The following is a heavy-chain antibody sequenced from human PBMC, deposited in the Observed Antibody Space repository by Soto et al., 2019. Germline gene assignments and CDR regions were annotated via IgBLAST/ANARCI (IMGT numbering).Heavy chain of an antibody. CDR1: GFILSGYD. CDR3: ARAGYDSSGYYFDAMDV. Sequence: EEQLVESGGGLVQPGGSLRLSCVASGFILSGYDMHWVRQATGEGLEWVSAIGTAGDPYYSGSVKGRFTISRGNAENSVYLQMNSLRAGDTAVYYCARAGYDSSGYYFDAMDVWGPGTTVTVSS. CDR2: IGTAGDP. V-gene: IGHV3-13*05. D-gene: IGHD3-22*01. J-gene: IGHJ6*02.